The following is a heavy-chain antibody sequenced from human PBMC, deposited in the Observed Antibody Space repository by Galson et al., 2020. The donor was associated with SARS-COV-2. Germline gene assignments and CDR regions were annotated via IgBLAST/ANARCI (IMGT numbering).Heavy chain of an antibody. CDR1: GGSISSGGYY. CDR3: ARATWIQLWLQGNWFDP. D-gene: IGHD5-18*01. CDR2: IYYSGST. V-gene: IGHV4-31*02. Sequence: TSQTLSLTCTVSGGSISSGGYYWSWIRQHPGKGLEWIGYIYYSGSTYYNPSLKSRVTISVDTSKNQFSLKLSSVTAADTAVYYCARATWIQLWLQGNWFDPWGQGTLVTVSS. J-gene: IGHJ5*02.